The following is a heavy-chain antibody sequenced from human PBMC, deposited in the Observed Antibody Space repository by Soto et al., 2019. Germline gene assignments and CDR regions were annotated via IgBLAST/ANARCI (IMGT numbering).Heavy chain of an antibody. CDR3: ARCAYCSGDSCHSRISDY. Sequence: QVQLVQSGAEVKKPGASVKVSCKASGYTFINYGLSWVRPAPGQGLEWMGWISAYNGNTNYAQKFQGRVTMTTDTSTSTAYMELRSLRSDDTAVYYCARCAYCSGDSCHSRISDYWGQGTLVGVSS. CDR1: GYTFINYG. J-gene: IGHJ4*02. CDR2: ISAYNGNT. V-gene: IGHV1-18*01. D-gene: IGHD2-15*01.